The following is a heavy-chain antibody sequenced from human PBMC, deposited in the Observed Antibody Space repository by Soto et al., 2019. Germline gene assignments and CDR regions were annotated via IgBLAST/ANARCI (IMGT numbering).Heavy chain of an antibody. CDR1: GFTFSDYY. CDR3: ARGNYGDYYYYYYMDV. Sequence: RGSLRLSCAASGFTFSDYYMSWIRQAPGKGLEWVSYISSSGSTIYYADSVKGRFTISRDNAKNSLYLQMNSLRAEDTAVYYCARGNYGDYYYYYYMDVWGKGTTVTVSS. J-gene: IGHJ6*03. V-gene: IGHV3-11*01. D-gene: IGHD4-17*01. CDR2: ISSSGSTI.